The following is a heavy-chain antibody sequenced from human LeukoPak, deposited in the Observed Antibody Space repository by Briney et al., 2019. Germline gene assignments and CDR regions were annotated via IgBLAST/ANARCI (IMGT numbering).Heavy chain of an antibody. CDR1: GYTFTSYG. D-gene: IGHD1-26*01. CDR2: MNPNSGNT. V-gene: IGHV1-8*03. Sequence: ASVKVSCKASGYTFTSYGISWVRQVPGQGLEWMGWMNPNSGNTGYAQKFQGRVTITRNTSISTAYMELSSLRSEDTAVYYCARGRGWGYYYYYMDVWGKGTTVTVSS. J-gene: IGHJ6*03. CDR3: ARGRGWGYYYYYMDV.